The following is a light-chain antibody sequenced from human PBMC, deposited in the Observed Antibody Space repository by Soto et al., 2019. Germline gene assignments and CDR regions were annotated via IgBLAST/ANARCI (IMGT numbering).Light chain of an antibody. Sequence: IPMSQTLSPLAASVRASVTITCLASQGISSFLAWYQQEPGKAPKLLIYAASSLQSGVPSRFSGSGSDTEFTFTISSLQPDDSATYYCQQYNTYGLTFGQGTKVDIK. CDR3: QQYNTYGLT. CDR2: AAS. CDR1: QGISSF. V-gene: IGKV1-9*01. J-gene: IGKJ1*01.